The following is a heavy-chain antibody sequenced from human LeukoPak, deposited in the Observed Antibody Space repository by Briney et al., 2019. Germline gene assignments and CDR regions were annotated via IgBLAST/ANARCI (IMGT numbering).Heavy chain of an antibody. D-gene: IGHD1-26*01. CDR3: ARDRVRGNSTPFFDY. V-gene: IGHV4-61*08. Sequence: SQTLSLTCTVSGGSISSGDYYWSWIRQPPGKGLEWIGYIYYSGSTNYNPSLKSRVTISVDTSKNQFSLKLSSVTAADTAVYYCARDRVRGNSTPFFDYWGQGTLVTVSS. CDR1: GGSISSGDYY. J-gene: IGHJ4*02. CDR2: IYYSGST.